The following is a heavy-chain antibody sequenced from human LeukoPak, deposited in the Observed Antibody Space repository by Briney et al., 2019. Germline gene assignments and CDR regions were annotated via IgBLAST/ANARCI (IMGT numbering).Heavy chain of an antibody. Sequence: GSLRLSCAASGFTFSSYSMNWVRQAPGKGLEWVSSISSSSSYIYYADSVKGRFTISRDNAKNSLYPQMNSLRADDTAVYYCARVITVYNVYEEVAEYFQYWGQGTLVTVSS. CDR3: ARVITVYNVYEEVAEYFQY. D-gene: IGHD5/OR15-5a*01. CDR1: GFTFSSYS. J-gene: IGHJ1*01. CDR2: ISSSSSYI. V-gene: IGHV3-21*01.